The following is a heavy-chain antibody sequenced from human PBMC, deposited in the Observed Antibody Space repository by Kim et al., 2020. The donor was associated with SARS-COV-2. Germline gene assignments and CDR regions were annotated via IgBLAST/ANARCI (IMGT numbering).Heavy chain of an antibody. J-gene: IGHJ4*02. CDR2: ISYDGSNK. D-gene: IGHD4-17*01. CDR3: AREAARYDYGDPNFDY. Sequence: GGSLRLSCAASGFTFSSYAMHWVRQAPGKGLEWVAVISYDGSNKYYADSVKGRFTISRDNSKNTLYLQMNSLRAEDTAVYYCAREAARYDYGDPNFDYWGQGTLVTVSS. CDR1: GFTFSSYA. V-gene: IGHV3-30*04.